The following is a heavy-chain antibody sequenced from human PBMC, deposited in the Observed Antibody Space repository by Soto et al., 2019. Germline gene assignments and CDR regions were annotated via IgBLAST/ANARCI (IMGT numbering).Heavy chain of an antibody. CDR3: ARLNTGKYNVDN. V-gene: IGHV4-39*01. D-gene: IGHD1-1*01. CDR2: VYYSGST. Sequence: PSETLSLTCAVSGDSIASRSHYWGWIRRPPGKGLEWIGSVYYSGSTKYNSSLKSRVTISVDTSKNQFSLKLSSVTAADTAVYNCARLNTGKYNVDNWGQGAQVTVSA. J-gene: IGHJ4*02. CDR1: GDSIASRSHY.